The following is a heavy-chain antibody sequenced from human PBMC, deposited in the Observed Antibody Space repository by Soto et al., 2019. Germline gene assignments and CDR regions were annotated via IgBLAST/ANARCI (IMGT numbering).Heavy chain of an antibody. Sequence: EVQLVQTGGGLIQPGGSLSLSCAASGFTISRNNMNWVRQAPGKGLEWDSVIYEFDTDYADSVRGRFTISMDHSKKMVYLQINNLRGENTAVYYWARGGVDWGQGTLVTVSS. CDR3: ARGGVD. J-gene: IGHJ4*02. V-gene: IGHV3-53*02. CDR2: IYEFDT. CDR1: GFTISRNN. D-gene: IGHD3-16*01.